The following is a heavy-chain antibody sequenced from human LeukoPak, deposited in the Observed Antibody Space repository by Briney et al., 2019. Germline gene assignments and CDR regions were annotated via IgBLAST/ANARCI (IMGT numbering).Heavy chain of an antibody. CDR1: GFTFSSYW. D-gene: IGHD2-2*02. V-gene: IGHV3-23*01. J-gene: IGHJ5*01. CDR2: ISGSGDGA. Sequence: GGSLRLSCAASGFTFSSYWMHWVRQAPGKGLVWVSLISGSGDGAHYADSVKGRFTISRDNSKSTVYLQMTNLRAEDTAVYYCAKGYIRLWWFDYWGQGTLVTVSS. CDR3: AKGYIRLWWFDY.